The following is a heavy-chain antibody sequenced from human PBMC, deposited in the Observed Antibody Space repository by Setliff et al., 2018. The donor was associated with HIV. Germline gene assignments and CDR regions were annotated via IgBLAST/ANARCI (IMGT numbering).Heavy chain of an antibody. CDR3: ARAQYQLLEPPTYNWFDP. CDR1: GGTFSTYA. V-gene: IGHV1-69*10. Sequence: SVKVSCKASGGTFSTYAISWVRQAPGQGLEWMGGIIPSLGIANNAQKFQDRVTITADKSTNTAYMELKDLRSEDTAVYYCARAQYQLLEPPTYNWFDPWGQGTLVTVSS. J-gene: IGHJ5*02. D-gene: IGHD2-2*01. CDR2: IIPSLGIA.